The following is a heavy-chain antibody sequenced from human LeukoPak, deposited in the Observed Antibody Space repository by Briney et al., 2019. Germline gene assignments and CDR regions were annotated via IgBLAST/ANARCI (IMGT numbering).Heavy chain of an antibody. Sequence: SETLSLTCTVSGGSISSYYWSWIRQPAGKGLEWIGHIYTSGSTKYNPSLKGRVTMSVDTSKNQFSLNLSSVTAADTAVYYCARHSSGWYDFDYWGQGTLVTVSS. CDR3: ARHSSGWYDFDY. CDR2: IYTSGST. J-gene: IGHJ4*02. V-gene: IGHV4-4*07. D-gene: IGHD6-19*01. CDR1: GGSISSYY.